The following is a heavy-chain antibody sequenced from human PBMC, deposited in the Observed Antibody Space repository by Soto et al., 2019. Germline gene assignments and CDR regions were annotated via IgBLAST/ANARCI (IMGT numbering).Heavy chain of an antibody. CDR1: GYRFTSYG. V-gene: IGHV1-18*01. CDR3: AREIIGGSSSSECSGDYSDPWY. D-gene: IGHD3-22*01. Sequence: QVQLVQSGAEVKKPGASVKVSCKASGYRFTSYGISWVRQAPGQGLEWMGWISGCNGKIKYEQNYKGRATTHAATSTNTVYMELRRLRRDDSAVYYCAREIIGGSSSSECSGDYSDPWYWGQGTLVTVSS. J-gene: IGHJ4*02. CDR2: ISGCNGKI.